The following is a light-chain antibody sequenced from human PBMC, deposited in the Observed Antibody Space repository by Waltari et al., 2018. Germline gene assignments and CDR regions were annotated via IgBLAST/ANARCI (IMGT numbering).Light chain of an antibody. CDR3: QQSLKTPIT. CDR1: QNIRTY. V-gene: IGKV1-39*01. CDR2: GAS. Sequence: DTELTQSPFPLSAAVGDRLTMTCRESQNIRTYLKWYQQKPGKAPKVLIYGASNFQSVVPSRFSGSGSGTDFSLTISSLQPEDFATYYCQQSLKTPITFGQGTRLQIK. J-gene: IGKJ5*01.